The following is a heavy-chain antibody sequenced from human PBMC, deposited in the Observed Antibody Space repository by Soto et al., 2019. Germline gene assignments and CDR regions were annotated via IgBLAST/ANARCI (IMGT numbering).Heavy chain of an antibody. D-gene: IGHD7-27*01. V-gene: IGHV4-4*07. Sequence: QVQLQESGPGLVEPSETLSLTCTVSGGSMNGFYWNWIRQPAGGGLEWIGRVYSSGRADYIPSLQSRITMSVDTSKNQFYLNLRFVTAADTSVYFCAKDKSGAADIWGHGTMVTVS. CDR1: GGSMNGFY. CDR2: VYSSGRA. CDR3: AKDKSGAADI. J-gene: IGHJ3*02.